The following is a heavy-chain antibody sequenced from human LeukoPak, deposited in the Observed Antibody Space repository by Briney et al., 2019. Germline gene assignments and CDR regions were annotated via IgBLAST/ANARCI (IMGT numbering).Heavy chain of an antibody. CDR2: IYSGGST. J-gene: IGHJ4*02. CDR1: GFTVSSNY. D-gene: IGHD5-12*01. Sequence: GGSLRLSCAASGFTVSSNYMSWVRQAPGKGLEWVSVIYSGGSTYYADSVKGRFTISRDNSKNTLYLQMNSLRAEDTAVYYCARRYSGYDRYDYWGQGTLVTVSS. CDR3: ARRYSGYDRYDY. V-gene: IGHV3-66*04.